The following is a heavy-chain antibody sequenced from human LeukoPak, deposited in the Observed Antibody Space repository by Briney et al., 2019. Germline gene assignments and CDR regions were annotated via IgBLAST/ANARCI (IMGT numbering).Heavy chain of an antibody. D-gene: IGHD5-12*01. CDR2: ISSSSYI. Sequence: GGSLRLSCAASGFTFSSYSMNWVRQAPGKGLEWVSSISSSSYIYYADSVKGRFTISRGNAKNSLYLQMNSLRAEDTAVYYCAREGIVATIVFDYWGQGTLVTVSS. CDR1: GFTFSSYS. CDR3: AREGIVATIVFDY. J-gene: IGHJ4*02. V-gene: IGHV3-21*01.